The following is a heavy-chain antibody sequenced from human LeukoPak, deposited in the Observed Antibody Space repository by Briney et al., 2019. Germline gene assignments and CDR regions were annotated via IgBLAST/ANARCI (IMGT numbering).Heavy chain of an antibody. CDR2: ISAYNGNT. V-gene: IGHV1-18*01. J-gene: IGHJ6*03. CDR3: ARIEKGYSSSSDSPYYYYMDV. D-gene: IGHD6-6*01. Sequence: ASVKASCKASGYTFTSYGISWVRQAPGQGLEWMGWISAYNGNTNYAQKLQGRVTMTTDTSTSTAYMELRSLRSDDTAVYYCARIEKGYSSSSDSPYYYYMDVWGKGTTVTVSS. CDR1: GYTFTSYG.